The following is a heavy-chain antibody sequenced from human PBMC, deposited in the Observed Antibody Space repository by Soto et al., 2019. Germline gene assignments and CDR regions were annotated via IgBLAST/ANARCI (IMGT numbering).Heavy chain of an antibody. Sequence: PGGSLRLSCVAPGFTFSNYVMSWVRQAPGKGLECVAAIAGNGGILYYTDSVKGRFSISRDNSKNTLHLQMNSLRAEDTAVYYCARDSSAWPNYFDSWGQGIQVTVSS. V-gene: IGHV3-23*01. D-gene: IGHD6-19*01. J-gene: IGHJ4*02. CDR3: ARDSSAWPNYFDS. CDR2: IAGNGGIL. CDR1: GFTFSNYV.